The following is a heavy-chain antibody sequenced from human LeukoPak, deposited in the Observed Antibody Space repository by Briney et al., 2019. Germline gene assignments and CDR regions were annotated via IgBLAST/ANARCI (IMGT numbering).Heavy chain of an antibody. CDR2: ITSDSSYM. Sequence: GGSLRLSCAASGFTFSTYDMVWARQAPGMGLEWVSTITSDSSYMYYADSVKGRFTISRDNAKNSLYLQMNILRVEDTAVYYCARDFASWGQGTLVTVSS. CDR1: GFTFSTYD. V-gene: IGHV3-21*01. J-gene: IGHJ5*01. CDR3: ARDFAS.